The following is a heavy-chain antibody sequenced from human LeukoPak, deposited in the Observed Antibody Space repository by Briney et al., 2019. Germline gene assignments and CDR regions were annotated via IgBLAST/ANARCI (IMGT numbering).Heavy chain of an antibody. CDR1: GYSFTSYW. Sequence: GESLKISCKGSGYSFTSYWIGWVRQMPGKGLEWMGIIYPGDSDTRYSPSFQGQVTISADKSISTAYLQWSSLKASDTAMYYCARHNERYSSSWYAFDYWGQGTPVTVSS. D-gene: IGHD6-13*01. CDR3: ARHNERYSSSWYAFDY. V-gene: IGHV5-51*01. J-gene: IGHJ4*02. CDR2: IYPGDSDT.